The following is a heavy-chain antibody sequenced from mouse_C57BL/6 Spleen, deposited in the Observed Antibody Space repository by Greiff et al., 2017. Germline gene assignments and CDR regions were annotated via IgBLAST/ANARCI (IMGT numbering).Heavy chain of an antibody. CDR3: ARSFRPFDS. CDR1: GYTFTSYW. V-gene: IGHV1-64*01. J-gene: IGHJ2*01. Sequence: VQLQQPGAELVKPGASVKLSCKASGYTFTSYWMHWVKQRPGQGLEWIGMIHPNSGSTNYNEKFKSKATLTVDKSSSTAYMQLNSLTSEDSAVYYCARSFRPFDSWGQGTTLTVSS. CDR2: IHPNSGST.